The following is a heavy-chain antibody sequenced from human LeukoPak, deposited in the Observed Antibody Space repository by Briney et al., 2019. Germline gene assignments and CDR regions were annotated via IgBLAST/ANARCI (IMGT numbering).Heavy chain of an antibody. CDR3: ARAPPGAAAGPADDY. Sequence: GASVKVSCKASGYTFTSYGISWVRQAPGQGLEWMGRISAYNGDTSYAQKLRGRVTMTTDTSTTTAYMELRSLRSDDTAVYYCARAPPGAAAGPADDYWGQGTLVIVSS. CDR1: GYTFTSYG. V-gene: IGHV1-18*01. J-gene: IGHJ4*02. CDR2: ISAYNGDT. D-gene: IGHD6-13*01.